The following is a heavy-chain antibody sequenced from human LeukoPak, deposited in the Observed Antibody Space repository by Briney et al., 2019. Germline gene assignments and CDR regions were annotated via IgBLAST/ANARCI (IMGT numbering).Heavy chain of an antibody. CDR2: ISAYNGNT. CDR3: ARDQCSSTRCYQPNWFDP. D-gene: IGHD2-2*01. V-gene: IGHV1-18*01. CDR1: GYTFTSYG. Sequence: SVKVSCKASGYTFTSYGISWVRQAPGQGLEWMGWISAYNGNTNYAQKLQGRVTMTTDTSTTTAYMELRSLRSDDTAVYYCARDQCSSTRCYQPNWFDPWGQGTLVIVSS. J-gene: IGHJ5*02.